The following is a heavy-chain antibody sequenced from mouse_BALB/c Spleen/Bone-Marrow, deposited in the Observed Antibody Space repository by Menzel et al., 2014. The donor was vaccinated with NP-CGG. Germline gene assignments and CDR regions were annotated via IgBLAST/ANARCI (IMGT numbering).Heavy chain of an antibody. V-gene: IGHV1-77*01. CDR2: IYPGSGST. CDR3: ARKNYGWAY. Sequence: QVQLQQSGPELVKPGASVKMSCKASGYTFTDYVISWVKQRTGQGLEWIGEIYPGSGSTYYNGKFKGKATLTADKSSNTAYMQLSSLTSEDSAVYFCARKNYGWAYWGQGTLVTVSA. J-gene: IGHJ3*01. CDR1: GYTFTDYV. D-gene: IGHD1-2*01.